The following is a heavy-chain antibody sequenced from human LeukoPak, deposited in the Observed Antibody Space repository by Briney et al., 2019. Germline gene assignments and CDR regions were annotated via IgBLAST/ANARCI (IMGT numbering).Heavy chain of an antibody. CDR3: ARPFSYDGSFDY. CDR1: GGTFSSYA. J-gene: IGHJ4*02. D-gene: IGHD3-10*01. V-gene: IGHV1-69*04. Sequence: GASVKVSCKASGGTFSSYAISWVRQAPGQGLEWMGRIIPILGIANYAQKFQGRVTITADKSTSTAYMELSSLRSEDTAVYYCARPFSYDGSFDYWGQGTLVTVSS. CDR2: IIPILGIA.